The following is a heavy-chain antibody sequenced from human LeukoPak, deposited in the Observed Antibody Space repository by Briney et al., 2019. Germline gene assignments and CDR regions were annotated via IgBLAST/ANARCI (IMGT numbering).Heavy chain of an antibody. V-gene: IGHV1-8*03. CDR2: MNPNSGNT. J-gene: IGHJ5*02. D-gene: IGHD4-11*01. CDR1: GYTFTSYD. CDR3: ARGLRTTVPSAS. Sequence: ASVKVSCKASGYTFTSYDINWVRQATGQGLEWMGWMNPNSGNTGYAQKFQGRVTITRNTSISTAYMELSSLRSEDTAVYSCARGLRTTVPSASWGQGPLVTASS.